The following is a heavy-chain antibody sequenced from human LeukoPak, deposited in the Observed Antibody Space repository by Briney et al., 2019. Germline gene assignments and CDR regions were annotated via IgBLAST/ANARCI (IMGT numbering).Heavy chain of an antibody. CDR1: GFTFSSYG. Sequence: GGSLRLSCAASGFTFSSYGMHWVRQAPGKGLEWVAVISYDGSNKFYADSVKGRFTISRDISKNTLYLQMNSLRAEDTAVYYCAKNRATYYDFWSGSQDVWGQGTTVTVS. J-gene: IGHJ6*02. D-gene: IGHD3-3*01. CDR2: ISYDGSNK. CDR3: AKNRATYYDFWSGSQDV. V-gene: IGHV3-30*18.